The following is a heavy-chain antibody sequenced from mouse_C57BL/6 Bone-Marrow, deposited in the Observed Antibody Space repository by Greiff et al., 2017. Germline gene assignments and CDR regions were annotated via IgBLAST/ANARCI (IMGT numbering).Heavy chain of an antibody. J-gene: IGHJ2*01. V-gene: IGHV5-9*01. Sequence: EVKLEESGGGLVKPGGSLKLSCAASGFTFSSYTMSWVRQTPEKRLEWVATISGGGGNTYYPDSVKGRFTISRDNAKNTLYLQMSSLKSEDTALYYCARRVFDYWGQGTTLTVSS. CDR2: ISGGGGNT. CDR1: GFTFSSYT. CDR3: ARRVFDY.